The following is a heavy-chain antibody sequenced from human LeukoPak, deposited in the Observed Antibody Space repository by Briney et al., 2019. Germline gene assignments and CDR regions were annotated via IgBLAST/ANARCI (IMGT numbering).Heavy chain of an antibody. J-gene: IGHJ4*02. CDR2: IDHSGRT. D-gene: IGHD6-13*01. V-gene: IGHV4-34*01. Sequence: SETLSLTCAVYGGSFSGYYWIWIRQPPGKGLEWIGEIDHSGRTNSNPSPKSRVTISVDMSKNQFSLRLSSVTAADTAVYYCARKSIAVAGRKPYDYWDQGNLVTVSS. CDR1: GGSFSGYY. CDR3: ARKSIAVAGRKPYDY.